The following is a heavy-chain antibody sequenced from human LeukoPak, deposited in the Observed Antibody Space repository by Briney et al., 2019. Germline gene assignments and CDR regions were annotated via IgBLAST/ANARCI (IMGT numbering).Heavy chain of an antibody. CDR1: GFTFSSYW. J-gene: IGHJ4*02. CDR2: IKQDGSEK. Sequence: GGSLRLSCAASGFTFSSYWMSWVRQAPGKGLEWVANIKQDGSEKYYVDSVKGRFTISRDNAKNSLYLQMNSLRAEDTAVYYCARGLVPYSSSWYPFDYWGQGTLVTVSS. V-gene: IGHV3-7*01. CDR3: ARGLVPYSSSWYPFDY. D-gene: IGHD6-13*01.